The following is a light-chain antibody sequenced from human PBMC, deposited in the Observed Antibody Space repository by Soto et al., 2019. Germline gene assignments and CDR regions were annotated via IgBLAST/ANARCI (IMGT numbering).Light chain of an antibody. V-gene: IGLV2-23*01. J-gene: IGLJ3*02. CDR2: EGT. CDR3: CSYAGRSPVV. Sequence: QSAVTQPASVSGSPGQSITISCTGTSNDVGTYNLVSWYQQHPGKAPKLMIYEGTKRPSGVSHRFSGSKSGNTASLTISGLLPEDEADYYCCSYAGRSPVVFGGGTKLTVL. CDR1: SNDVGTYNL.